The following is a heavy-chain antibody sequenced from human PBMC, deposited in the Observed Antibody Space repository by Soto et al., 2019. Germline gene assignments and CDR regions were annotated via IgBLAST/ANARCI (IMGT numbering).Heavy chain of an antibody. CDR3: ARDVVSSVGNFDY. J-gene: IGHJ4*02. Sequence: SVKVSCKASGGTFSSYAISWVRQAPGQGLEWMGGIIPIFGTANYAQKFQGRVTITADKSTSTAYMELSSLRSEDTAVYYCARDVVSSVGNFDYWGQGTLVTVS. CDR2: IIPIFGTA. V-gene: IGHV1-69*06. D-gene: IGHD6-25*01. CDR1: GGTFSSYA.